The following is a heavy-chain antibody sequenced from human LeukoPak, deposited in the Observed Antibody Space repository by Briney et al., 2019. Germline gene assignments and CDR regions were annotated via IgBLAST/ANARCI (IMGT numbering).Heavy chain of an antibody. J-gene: IGHJ6*02. D-gene: IGHD4-17*01. CDR1: GFTVSTNY. V-gene: IGHV3-66*01. CDR3: ALETPVTARAMAV. CDR2: LYSGGST. Sequence: GGSLRLSCAASGFTVSTNYWSGVRRAPGKGLEGFSVLYSGGSTFYAAYVKGRFTISRDNSKNTLYLRMDSLRAEDTAVYYCALETPVTARAMAVWGQGATVTVSS.